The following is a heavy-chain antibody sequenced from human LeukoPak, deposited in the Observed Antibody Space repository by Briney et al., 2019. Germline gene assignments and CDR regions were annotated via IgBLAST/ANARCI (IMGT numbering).Heavy chain of an antibody. CDR2: IYYSGST. CDR3: ARGRSYFDY. CDR1: GGSISSYY. Sequence: SETLSLTCTVSGGSISSYYWNWIRQPPGKGLEWIGYIYYSGSTNYNPSLKTRVTISVDTSKNQFSLKLSSVTAADAAVCYCARGRSYFDYWGQGSLVTVSS. J-gene: IGHJ4*02. V-gene: IGHV4-59*01.